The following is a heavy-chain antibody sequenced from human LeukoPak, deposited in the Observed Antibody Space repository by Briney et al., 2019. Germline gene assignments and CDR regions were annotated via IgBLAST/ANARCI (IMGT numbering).Heavy chain of an antibody. CDR2: ISYDGSNK. V-gene: IGHV3-30*03. Sequence: GRSLRLSCAASGFTFSSYGMHWVRQAPGKGLEWVAVISYDGSNKYYADSVKGRFTISRDNSKNTLYLQMNSLRAEDTAVYYCAPGEAYCGGDCYEYWGQGTLVTVSS. D-gene: IGHD2-21*01. CDR3: APGEAYCGGDCYEY. CDR1: GFTFSSYG. J-gene: IGHJ4*02.